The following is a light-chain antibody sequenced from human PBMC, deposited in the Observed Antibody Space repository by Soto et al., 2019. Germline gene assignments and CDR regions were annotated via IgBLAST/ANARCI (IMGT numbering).Light chain of an antibody. CDR2: GAS. J-gene: IGKJ4*01. CDR3: QQFGGSPALT. Sequence: EIVLTQSPGTLSVSPGDRVTLSCRASQNVRNNFLAWFQQKSGQRPRLLIYGASTRGTGIPDRFSGSGSGTDFTLTISRLEPEDFAVYYCQQFGGSPALTFGGGTRVEIK. V-gene: IGKV3-20*01. CDR1: QNVRNNF.